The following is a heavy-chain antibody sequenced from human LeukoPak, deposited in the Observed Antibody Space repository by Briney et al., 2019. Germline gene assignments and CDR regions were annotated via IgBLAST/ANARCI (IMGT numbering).Heavy chain of an antibody. CDR3: ARRRAAAGRTLFDY. V-gene: IGHV3-7*01. Sequence: GGSLRLSCAASGFTFSSYWMSWVRQAPGKGLEWVANINEDGSEKYYVDSVKGRFTISRDNAKNSLYLQMNSLRDEDTAVYYCARRRAAAGRTLFDYWGQGTLVPVSS. CDR2: INEDGSEK. CDR1: GFTFSSYW. J-gene: IGHJ4*02. D-gene: IGHD6-13*01.